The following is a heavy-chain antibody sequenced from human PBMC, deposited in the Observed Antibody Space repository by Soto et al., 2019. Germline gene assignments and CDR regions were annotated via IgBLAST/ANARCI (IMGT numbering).Heavy chain of an antibody. J-gene: IGHJ6*02. Sequence: QVQLVESGGGLVKPGESLRLSCAASGFTFSDYYMSWIRQAPGKRLEWVSCISSSGRTIYYADSIKGRFTISRDNTKNSLYLQMNSLRPGDTATYYCARDGVALPVEMDVWGQGATVTVSS. CDR1: GFTFSDYY. CDR2: ISSSGRTI. D-gene: IGHD1-7*01. V-gene: IGHV3-11*01. CDR3: ARDGVALPVEMDV.